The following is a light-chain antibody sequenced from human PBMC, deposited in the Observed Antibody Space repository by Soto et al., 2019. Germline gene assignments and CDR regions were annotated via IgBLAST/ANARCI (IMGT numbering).Light chain of an antibody. Sequence: QSVLTQPPSTTGTPGQRVTISCSGRTSNIGYNFVYWYQHLPGTAPKLLIYRNDERPSGVPDRFSGSKSGTSASLAISGLRSEDEADDYCAAWDGSRSAWVFGGGTKLTVL. CDR2: RND. J-gene: IGLJ3*02. V-gene: IGLV1-47*01. CDR1: TSNIGYNF. CDR3: AAWDGSRSAWV.